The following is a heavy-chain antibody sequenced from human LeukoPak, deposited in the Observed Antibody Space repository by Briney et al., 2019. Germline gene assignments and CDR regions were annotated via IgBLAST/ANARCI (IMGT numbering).Heavy chain of an antibody. V-gene: IGHV4-4*07. CDR3: ARERPYGDYYFDY. J-gene: IGHJ4*02. CDR1: GGSISSYY. CDR2: IYTSGST. Sequence: SETLSLTCTVSGGSISSYYWSWIRRPAGKGLEWIGRIYTSGSTNYNPSLKSRVTISVDKSKNQFSLKLSSVTAADTAVYYCARERPYGDYYFDYWGQGTLVTVSS. D-gene: IGHD4-17*01.